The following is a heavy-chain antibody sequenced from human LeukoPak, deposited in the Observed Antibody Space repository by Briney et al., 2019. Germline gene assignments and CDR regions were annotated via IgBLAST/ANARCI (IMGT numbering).Heavy chain of an antibody. D-gene: IGHD3-22*01. Sequence: GSLRLSCAASGFTLSDYYMTWIRQATGKGLEWVSYISGNGRTIYYADSVKGRFTISRDNTKNSLSLQMHSLRAEDTAVYYCARDQGFAYDLDAFNVWGQGTMVTVSS. V-gene: IGHV3-11*01. CDR3: ARDQGFAYDLDAFNV. CDR2: ISGNGRTI. J-gene: IGHJ3*01. CDR1: GFTLSDYY.